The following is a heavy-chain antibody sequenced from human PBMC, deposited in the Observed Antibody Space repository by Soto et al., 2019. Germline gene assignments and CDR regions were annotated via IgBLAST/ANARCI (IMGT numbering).Heavy chain of an antibody. CDR2: ISSSSSTI. J-gene: IGHJ4*02. CDR1: GFTFSSYS. D-gene: IGHD3-10*01. CDR3: AADPRRVPSFANMVREPPSDY. Sequence: PGGSLRLSCAASGFTFSSYSMNWVRQAPGKGLEWVSYISSSSSTIYYADSVKGRFTISRDNAKNSLYLQMNSLRAEDTAVYYCAADPRRVPSFANMVREPPSDYWGQGTLVTVSS. V-gene: IGHV3-48*01.